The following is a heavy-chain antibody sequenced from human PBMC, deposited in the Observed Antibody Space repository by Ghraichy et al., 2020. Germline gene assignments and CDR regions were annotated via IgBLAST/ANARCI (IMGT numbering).Heavy chain of an antibody. V-gene: IGHV3-23*01. CDR2: ISGGGATT. Sequence: GGSLRLSCTASGFTFDTHTITWIRQSPGKGLEWVSGISGGGATTYYPDSVKGRFTVSRDNSQKTVFLLLESVKIEDTAVYYCAKAGTTGWPNWSGPWGRGTLVIVSS. CDR1: GFTFDTHT. CDR3: AKAGTTGWPNWSGP. D-gene: IGHD6-19*01. J-gene: IGHJ5*02.